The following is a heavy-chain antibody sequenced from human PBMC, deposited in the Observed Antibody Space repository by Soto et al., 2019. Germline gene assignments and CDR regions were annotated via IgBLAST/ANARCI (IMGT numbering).Heavy chain of an antibody. CDR3: ARDRLSEQWPTPLDY. CDR2: ISAYNGNT. CDR1: GYTFTSYG. V-gene: IGHV1-18*04. J-gene: IGHJ4*02. Sequence: QVQLVQSGAEVKKPGASVKVSCKASGYTFTSYGISWVRQAPGQELEWMGWISAYNGNTNYAQKLQGRVTMTTDTSTSTAYMELRSLRSDDTAVYYCARDRLSEQWPTPLDYWGQGTLVTVSS. D-gene: IGHD6-19*01.